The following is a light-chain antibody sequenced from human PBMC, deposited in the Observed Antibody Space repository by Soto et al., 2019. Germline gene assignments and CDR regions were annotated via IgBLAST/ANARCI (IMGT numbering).Light chain of an antibody. CDR1: NIGSKS. V-gene: IGLV3-21*04. J-gene: IGLJ7*01. Sequence: SYELTQPPSVSVAPGKTARIICGGNNIGSKSVHWYQQKPGQAPVLVIYYDSDRPSGIPERFSGSNSGNTATLTISRVEAGDEADYYCQVWDSSSDHAVFGAGTQLTVL. CDR2: YDS. CDR3: QVWDSSSDHAV.